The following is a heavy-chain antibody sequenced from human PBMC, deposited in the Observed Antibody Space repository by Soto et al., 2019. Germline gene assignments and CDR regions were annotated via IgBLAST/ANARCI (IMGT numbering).Heavy chain of an antibody. CDR1: GFTFSSYG. J-gene: IGHJ6*03. CDR3: AALMSIAARPGYYYYMDV. D-gene: IGHD6-6*01. CDR2: IWYDGSNK. V-gene: IGHV3-33*08. Sequence: GGSLRLSCAASGFTFSSYGMHWVRQAPGKGLEWVAVIWYDGSNKYYADSVKGRFTISRDNSKNTLYLQMNSLRAEDTAVYYCAALMSIAARPGYYYYMDVWGKGTTVTVSS.